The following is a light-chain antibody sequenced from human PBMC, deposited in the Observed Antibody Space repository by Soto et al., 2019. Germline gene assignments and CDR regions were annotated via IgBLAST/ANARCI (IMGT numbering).Light chain of an antibody. J-gene: IGKJ1*01. CDR2: GTS. CDR1: QSVSSKY. V-gene: IGKV3D-20*02. Sequence: EIVLTQSPGTLSLSPGERATLSCRASQSVSSKYLAWYQQKPGQAPRVLIYGTSIRASGVPERFSGGGSGTDFTLTISSLEPEDFAVYYCQQRSNWPPWTFGQGTKVDIK. CDR3: QQRSNWPPWT.